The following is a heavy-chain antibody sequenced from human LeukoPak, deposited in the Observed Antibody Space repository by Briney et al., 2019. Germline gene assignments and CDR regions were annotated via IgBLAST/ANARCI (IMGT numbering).Heavy chain of an antibody. Sequence: PSETLSLTCTVSGGSISSSSYYWGWIRQPPGKGLEWIGSIYYSGSTYYNPSLKSRVTISVDTSKNQFSLKLSSVTAADTAVYYCATYRGKRGYSYGFSDYWGQGTLVTVSS. CDR2: IYYSGST. J-gene: IGHJ4*02. CDR3: ATYRGKRGYSYGFSDY. CDR1: GGSISSSSYY. D-gene: IGHD5-18*01. V-gene: IGHV4-39*07.